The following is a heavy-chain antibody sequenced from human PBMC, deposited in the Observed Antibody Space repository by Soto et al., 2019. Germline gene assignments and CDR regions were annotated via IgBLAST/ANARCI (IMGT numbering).Heavy chain of an antibody. CDR2: IYHSGST. D-gene: IGHD3-22*01. V-gene: IGHV4-30-2*01. Sequence: SETLSLTCAVSCGSISSGGYSWSWIRQPPGKGLEWIGYIYHSGSTYYNPSLKSRVTISVDRSKNQFSLKLSSVTAADTAVYYCARSLHYYDSSGYPNWFDPWGQGTLVTVSS. J-gene: IGHJ5*02. CDR1: CGSISSGGYS. CDR3: ARSLHYYDSSGYPNWFDP.